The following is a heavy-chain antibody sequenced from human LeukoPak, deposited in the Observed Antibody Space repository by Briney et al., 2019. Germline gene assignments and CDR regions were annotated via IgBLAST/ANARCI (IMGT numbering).Heavy chain of an antibody. CDR2: IGSFGTTI. CDR3: AKVATEAYYFDY. D-gene: IGHD5-12*01. V-gene: IGHV3-48*04. J-gene: IGHJ4*02. Sequence: GGSLRLSCAASGFTFSSSSMSWVRQAPGKGLEWVSYIGSFGTTISYADSVKGRFTISRDNAKSSLYLQMSSLRAEDTAVYYCAKVATEAYYFDYWGQGTQVTVSS. CDR1: GFTFSSSS.